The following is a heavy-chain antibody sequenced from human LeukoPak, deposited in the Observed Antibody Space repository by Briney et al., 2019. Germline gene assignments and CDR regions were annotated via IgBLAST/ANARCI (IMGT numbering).Heavy chain of an antibody. D-gene: IGHD3-10*01. CDR3: TTEYGSGSDAFDI. J-gene: IGHJ3*02. CDR1: GFTFSNYE. CDR2: IRSKAYGGTT. Sequence: GGSLRLSCAASGFTFSNYEMNWVRQAPGKGLEWVGFIRSKAYGGTTEYAASVKGRFTISRDDSKNTLYLQMNSLKTEDTAVYYCTTEYGSGSDAFDIWGQGTMVTVSS. V-gene: IGHV3-49*04.